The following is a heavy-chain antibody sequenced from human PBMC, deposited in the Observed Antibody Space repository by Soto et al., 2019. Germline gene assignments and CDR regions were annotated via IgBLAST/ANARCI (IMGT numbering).Heavy chain of an antibody. V-gene: IGHV4-39*02. CDR2: IYYSGSA. D-gene: IGHD2-2*01. J-gene: IGHJ3*02. CDR3: VGDWATDAVHAFEI. CDR1: GGSISSSDYY. Sequence: PSETLSLTCTVSGGSISSSDYYWGWIRQPPGKGLEWIANIYYSGSAYYNPSLRSRVTISVDASKNHFSLRLCSVTAADSALYFFVGDWATDAVHAFEIWGQGTMVTVSS.